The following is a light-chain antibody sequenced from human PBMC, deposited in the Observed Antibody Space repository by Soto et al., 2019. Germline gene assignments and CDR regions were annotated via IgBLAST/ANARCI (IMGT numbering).Light chain of an antibody. CDR1: SSDVGGYNH. CDR2: EVT. J-gene: IGLJ1*01. CDR3: RSYASSSSYV. V-gene: IGLV2-14*01. Sequence: QSALTQPASVSGSPGQSITISCTGTSSDVGGYNHVSWYQIHPGKAPKLIIYEVTSRPSGVSYRFSGSKSGNSASLTISGLQSEDEDDYYCRSYASSSSYVFGGGTKVTVL.